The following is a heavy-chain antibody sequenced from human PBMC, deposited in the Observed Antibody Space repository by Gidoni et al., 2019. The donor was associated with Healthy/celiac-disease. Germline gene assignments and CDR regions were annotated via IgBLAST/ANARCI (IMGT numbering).Heavy chain of an antibody. CDR1: GGSFSGYY. D-gene: IGHD6-6*01. Sequence: QVHLQQWGAGLLKPSETLSLTCAVYGGSFSGYYWSWIRQPPGKGLEWIGEINHSGSTNYNPSLKSRVTISVDTSKNQFSLKLSSVTAADTAVYYCAMRGGSSFRYFDYWGQGTLVTVSS. J-gene: IGHJ4*02. CDR2: INHSGST. V-gene: IGHV4-34*01. CDR3: AMRGGSSFRYFDY.